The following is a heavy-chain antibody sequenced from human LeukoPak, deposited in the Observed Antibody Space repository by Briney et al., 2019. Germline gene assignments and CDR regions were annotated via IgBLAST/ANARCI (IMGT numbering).Heavy chain of an antibody. CDR1: GFTFSDYY. V-gene: IGHV3-11*01. CDR2: ISSSGSTI. D-gene: IGHD3-22*01. Sequence: GGSLRLSCAASGFTFSDYYMSWIRQAPGKGLEWVSYISSSGSTIYYADSVKGRFTISRDNAKNSLYLQMNSLRAEDTAVYYCARVRLPTRYYYDSSGYYFDYWGQGTLVTVSS. J-gene: IGHJ4*02. CDR3: ARVRLPTRYYYDSSGYYFDY.